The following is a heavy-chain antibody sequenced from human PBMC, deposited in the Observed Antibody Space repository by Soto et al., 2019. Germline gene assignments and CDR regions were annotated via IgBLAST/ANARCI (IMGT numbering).Heavy chain of an antibody. CDR2: FDPEDGET. CDR1: GYTLTELS. CDR3: ATKGQTGTHYYYGMDV. V-gene: IGHV1-24*01. Sequence: ASVKVSCKVSGYTLTELSMHWVRQAPGKGLEWMGGFDPEDGETIYAQKFQGRVTMTEDTSTDTAYMELSSLRSEDTAVYYCATKGQTGTHYYYGMDVWGQGTTVTSP. D-gene: IGHD1-1*01. J-gene: IGHJ6*02.